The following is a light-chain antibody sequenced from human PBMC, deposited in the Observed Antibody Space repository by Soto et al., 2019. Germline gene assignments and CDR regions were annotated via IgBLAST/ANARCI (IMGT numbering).Light chain of an antibody. CDR3: LQGTHWPIT. Sequence: DVVMTQSPLSLPVTLGQPASISCRSSQSLLYSDGNTYLSWFQQRPGQSPRRLIYTVSNRDSGVPDRFSGSGSGTDFTLIISRVEAEDVGVYFCLQGTHWPITFGQGTRLEIK. CDR1: QSLLYSDGNTY. J-gene: IGKJ5*01. V-gene: IGKV2-30*01. CDR2: TVS.